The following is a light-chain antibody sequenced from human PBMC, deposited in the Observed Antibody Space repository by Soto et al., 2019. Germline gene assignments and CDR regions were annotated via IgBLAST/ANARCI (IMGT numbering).Light chain of an antibody. J-gene: IGKJ5*01. V-gene: IGKV3-20*01. CDR3: QQYDSSPCT. CDR2: GAS. CDR1: QSVISSY. Sequence: IVLTHSPSTLSVFPSERATLSCMSSQSVISSYLAWYQQKPGQAPRLLIYGASSRATGIPDRFSGSGSGTDFTLTISRLEPEDFAVYYCQQYDSSPCTFGQGTRLEI.